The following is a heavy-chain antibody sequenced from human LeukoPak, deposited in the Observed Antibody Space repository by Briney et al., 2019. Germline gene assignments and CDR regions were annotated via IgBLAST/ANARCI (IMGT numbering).Heavy chain of an antibody. D-gene: IGHD3-22*01. V-gene: IGHV3-23*01. J-gene: IGHJ4*02. CDR3: AKSRGDSSGYYFLLDY. Sequence: GGSLRLSYAATGFTFSSHAMTWVRQAPGKGLECVSLISGSGGSTFYTDSVKGRFTISRDNSKNTLYLQMNSLRAEDTAVYYCAKSRGDSSGYYFLLDYWGQGNLVTVSS. CDR2: ISGSGGST. CDR1: GFTFSSHA.